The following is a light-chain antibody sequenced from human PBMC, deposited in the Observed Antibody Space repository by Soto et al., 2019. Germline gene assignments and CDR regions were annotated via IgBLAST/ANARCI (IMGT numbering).Light chain of an antibody. J-gene: IGLJ1*01. CDR2: SNN. CDR1: SSNIGSNT. V-gene: IGLV1-44*01. Sequence: QLVLTQPPSASGTPGQRVTISCSGSSSNIGSNTVSWYQQLPQRAPKLLIFSNNQRPSGVPDRFSGSKSGTSASLAISGLHSEDEADYYCATWADGLNSYVFGTGSKVTVL. CDR3: ATWADGLNSYV.